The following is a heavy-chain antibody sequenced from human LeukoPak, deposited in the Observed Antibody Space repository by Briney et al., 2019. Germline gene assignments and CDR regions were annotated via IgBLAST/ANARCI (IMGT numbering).Heavy chain of an antibody. CDR2: IDPYTGNT. D-gene: IGHD5-12*01. Sequence: ASVKVSCKASGYNFAGYYLHWVRQAPGQGLEWMAWIDPYTGNTHYAQKFQGRITVTGDTSLSTTYMELNWLTSDDTALYYCAREYSASEHWGQGTLVTVSS. J-gene: IGHJ1*01. CDR3: AREYSASEH. V-gene: IGHV1-2*02. CDR1: GYNFAGYY.